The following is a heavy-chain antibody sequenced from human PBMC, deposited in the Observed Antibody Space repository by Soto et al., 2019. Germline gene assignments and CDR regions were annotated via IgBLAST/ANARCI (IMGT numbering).Heavy chain of an antibody. D-gene: IGHD3-22*01. CDR2: IYHSGST. V-gene: IGHV4-30-2*01. CDR3: ARGGYYYDSSDAFDI. J-gene: IGHJ3*02. CDR1: GGSISSGGYS. Sequence: SETLSLTCAVSGGSISSGGYSWSWIRQPPGKGLEWIGYIYHSGSTYYNPSLKSRVTISVDRSKNQFSLKLGSVTAADTAVYYCARGGYYYDSSDAFDIWGQGTMVTVSS.